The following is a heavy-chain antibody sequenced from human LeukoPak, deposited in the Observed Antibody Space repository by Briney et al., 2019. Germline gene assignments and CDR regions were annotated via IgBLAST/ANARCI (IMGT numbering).Heavy chain of an antibody. V-gene: IGHV4-34*01. CDR1: GGSFSGYY. Sequence: SETLSLTCAVYGGSFSGYYCSWIRQPPGKGLERIGEINHSGSTNYNPSLKSRVTISVDTSKNQFSLKLSSVTAADTAVYYCARWYYYGSGSSQWGQGTLVTVSS. J-gene: IGHJ4*02. CDR2: INHSGST. CDR3: ARWYYYGSGSSQ. D-gene: IGHD3-10*01.